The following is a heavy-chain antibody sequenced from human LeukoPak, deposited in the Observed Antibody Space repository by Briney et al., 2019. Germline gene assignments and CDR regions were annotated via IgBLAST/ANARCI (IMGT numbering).Heavy chain of an antibody. V-gene: IGHV5-51*01. CDR1: GYSFTSYW. CDR3: ARLGLRIAVAGTGFDY. CDR2: IYPGDSDT. J-gene: IGHJ4*02. Sequence: GESLKISCKGSGYSFTSYWIGWMRQMPGKSLEWMGIIYPGDSDTRYSPSFQGQVTISADKSISTAYLQWSSLKASDTAMYYCARLGLRIAVAGTGFDYWGQGTLVTVSS. D-gene: IGHD6-19*01.